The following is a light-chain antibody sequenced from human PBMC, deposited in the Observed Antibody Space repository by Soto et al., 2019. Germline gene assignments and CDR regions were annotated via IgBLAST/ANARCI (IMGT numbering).Light chain of an antibody. Sequence: DIKMTQTPSAMSASVGDMVTITCGASQTISSWLAWYQQKPGKAPKLLIYKASTLKSGVPSRFSGSGSGTEFTLTISSLQPDDFATYYCQHCYSYSGSFGHGTKVDI. CDR2: KAS. J-gene: IGKJ1*01. V-gene: IGKV1-5*03. CDR3: QHCYSYSGS. CDR1: QTISSW.